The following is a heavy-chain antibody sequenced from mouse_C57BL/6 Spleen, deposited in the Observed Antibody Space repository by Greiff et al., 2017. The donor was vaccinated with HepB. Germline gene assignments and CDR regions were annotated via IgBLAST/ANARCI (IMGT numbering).Heavy chain of an antibody. V-gene: IGHV1-55*01. D-gene: IGHD1-1*01. J-gene: IGHJ1*03. CDR3: ASFITTVVATDWYFDV. CDR1: GYTFTSYW. CDR2: IYPGSGST. Sequence: QVQLQQPGAELVKPGASVKMSCKASGYTFTSYWITWVKQRPGQGLEWIGDIYPGSGSTNYNEKFKSKATLTVDTSSSTAYMQLSSLTSEDSAVYYCASFITTVVATDWYFDVWGTGTTVTVSS.